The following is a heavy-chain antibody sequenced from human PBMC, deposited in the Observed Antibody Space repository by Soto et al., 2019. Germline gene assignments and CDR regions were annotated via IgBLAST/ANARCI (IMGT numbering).Heavy chain of an antibody. Sequence: QAQLVQSGAEVKKPGASVKVSCKASGYNFSHYGVSWVRQAPGQRLEWLGWIGGYNGNTNYPQKFKVRVTMTTDTSTSTAYMELRSPSPDHTAVYDSGRQYSVRGGNHGMDVWCQGTTVTVSS. CDR3: GRQYSVRGGNHGMDV. CDR1: GYNFSHYG. CDR2: IGGYNGNT. V-gene: IGHV1-18*01. J-gene: IGHJ6*02. D-gene: IGHD1-26*01.